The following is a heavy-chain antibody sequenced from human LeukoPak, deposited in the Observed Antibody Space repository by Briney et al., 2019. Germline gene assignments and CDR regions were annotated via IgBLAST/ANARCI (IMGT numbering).Heavy chain of an antibody. J-gene: IGHJ4*02. CDR1: GLTFRDAW. Sequence: GGSLRLSCVVSGLTFRDAWMTWVRQAPGKGLEWIGRIKSKTDGGTTDYAAPVKGRFTISRDDSKNTLYLQMNSLKTEDTAVYYCTTDLYASSWYHPTPRDYWGQGTLVTVSS. CDR3: TTDLYASSWYHPTPRDY. D-gene: IGHD6-13*01. V-gene: IGHV3-15*01. CDR2: IKSKTDGGTT.